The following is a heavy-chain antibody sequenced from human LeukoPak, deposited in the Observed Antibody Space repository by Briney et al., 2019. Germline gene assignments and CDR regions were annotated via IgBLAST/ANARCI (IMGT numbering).Heavy chain of an antibody. CDR1: GASISSYY. D-gene: IGHD6-19*01. CDR3: ARGSVAGTRGFSEFDY. Sequence: SETLSLTCAVSGASISSYYWSWIRQPPGKGLEWIGYIYYSGSTNYNPSLRSRVTISVDTAKNQFSLKLSSVTAADTAVYYCARGSVAGTRGFSEFDYWGQGTLVTVSS. V-gene: IGHV4-59*01. J-gene: IGHJ4*02. CDR2: IYYSGST.